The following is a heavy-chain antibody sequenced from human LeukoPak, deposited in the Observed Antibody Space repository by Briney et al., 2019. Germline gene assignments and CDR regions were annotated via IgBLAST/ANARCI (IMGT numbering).Heavy chain of an antibody. J-gene: IGHJ4*02. D-gene: IGHD6-13*01. Sequence: ASVKVSCKASGYTFTGYYMHWVRQAPGQGLEWMGWINPNSGGTNYAQKFQGRVTMTRDTSISTAYMELSRLRSDDTAVYYCARDRGYSSTSFDYWGQGTLVTVPS. V-gene: IGHV1-2*02. CDR2: INPNSGGT. CDR3: ARDRGYSSTSFDY. CDR1: GYTFTGYY.